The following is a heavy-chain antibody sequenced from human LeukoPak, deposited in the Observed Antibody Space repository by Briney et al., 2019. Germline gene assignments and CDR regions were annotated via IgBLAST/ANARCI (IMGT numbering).Heavy chain of an antibody. Sequence: PSETLSLTCTVSGGSISSSSYYWGWIRQPPGKGLEWIGEINHSGSTNYNPSLKSRVTISVDTSKNQFSLKLSSVTAADTAVYYCARVASYYCSGGSCYHYYYYYMDVWGKGTTVTVSS. J-gene: IGHJ6*03. CDR2: INHSGST. CDR1: GGSISSSSYY. V-gene: IGHV4-39*07. D-gene: IGHD2-15*01. CDR3: ARVASYYCSGGSCYHYYYYYMDV.